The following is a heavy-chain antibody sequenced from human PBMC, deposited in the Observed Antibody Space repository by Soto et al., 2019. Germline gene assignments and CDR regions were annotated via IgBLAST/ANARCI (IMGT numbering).Heavy chain of an antibody. CDR2: INHSGST. CDR3: ARGRGGVTSADYYYGMDV. J-gene: IGHJ6*02. CDR1: GGSFSGYY. D-gene: IGHD3-16*01. Sequence: PSETLSLTCAVYGGSFSGYYWSWIRQPPGKGLEWIGEINHSGSTNYNPSLKSRVTISVDTSKDQFSLKLSSVTAADTAVYYCARGRGGVTSADYYYGMDVWGQGTTVTVSS. V-gene: IGHV4-34*01.